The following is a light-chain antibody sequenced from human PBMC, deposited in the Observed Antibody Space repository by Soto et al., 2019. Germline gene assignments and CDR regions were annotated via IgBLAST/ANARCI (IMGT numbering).Light chain of an antibody. V-gene: IGLV2-14*03. CDR2: DVT. CDR1: SSDVGTYDY. Sequence: QSALTQPASVSGSPGQSITISCTGTSSDVGTYDYVSWYQQHPGKAPKLILYDVTARPSGVSNRFSGSKSGNTAPLTIAVLQAEDEADYYCCSYTSRSTVVFGGGTKLTVL. J-gene: IGLJ2*01. CDR3: CSYTSRSTVV.